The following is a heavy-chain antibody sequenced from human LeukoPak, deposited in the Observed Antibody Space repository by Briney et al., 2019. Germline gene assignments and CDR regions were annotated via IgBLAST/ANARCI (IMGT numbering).Heavy chain of an antibody. CDR1: GGSISSYY. J-gene: IGHJ4*02. D-gene: IGHD3-22*01. Sequence: SETLSLTCTVSGGSISSYYWSWIRQPAGKGLEWIGRIYTSGSTNYNPPLKSRVTMSVDTSKNQFSLKLSSVTAADTAVYYCAREGYYDSRRTFDYWGQGTLVTVSS. CDR3: AREGYYDSRRTFDY. V-gene: IGHV4-4*07. CDR2: IYTSGST.